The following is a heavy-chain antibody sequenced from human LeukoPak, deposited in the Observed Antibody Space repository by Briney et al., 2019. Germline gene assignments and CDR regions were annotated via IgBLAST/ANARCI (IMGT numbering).Heavy chain of an antibody. CDR2: FYYSGST. CDR1: GGSISSSTYY. CDR3: ASGSGHYYN. J-gene: IGHJ4*02. D-gene: IGHD3-22*01. V-gene: IGHV4-39*01. Sequence: TSETLSLTCTVSGGSISSSTYYWGWIRQPPGKGLEWIGSFYYSGSTYYNPSLKSRVTISVDTSKNQFSLKLSSVTAADTAVYYCASGSGHYYNWGQGILVTVSS.